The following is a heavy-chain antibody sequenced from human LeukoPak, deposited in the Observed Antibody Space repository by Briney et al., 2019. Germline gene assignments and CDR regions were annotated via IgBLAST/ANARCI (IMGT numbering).Heavy chain of an antibody. CDR3: ARDSLTYPYYDFWSGSYGGAFDI. Sequence: GGSLRLSCAASGFTFSSYGMSWVRQAPGKGLEWVSTISGSGGSTYYADSVKGRFTISRDNSKNTLYLQMNSLRAEDTAVYYCARDSLTYPYYDFWSGSYGGAFDIWGQGTMVTVSS. V-gene: IGHV3-23*01. J-gene: IGHJ3*02. CDR1: GFTFSSYG. D-gene: IGHD3-3*01. CDR2: ISGSGGST.